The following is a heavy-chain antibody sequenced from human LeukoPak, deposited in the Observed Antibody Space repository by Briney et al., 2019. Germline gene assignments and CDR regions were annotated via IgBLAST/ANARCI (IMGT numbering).Heavy chain of an antibody. CDR1: GYTFTSYD. CDR3: FCIAAAGFDY. D-gene: IGHD6-13*01. J-gene: IGHJ4*02. CDR2: MNPNSGDT. Sequence: ASVKVSCKASGYTFTSYDINWVRQATGQGLEWMGWMNPNSGDTGYAQKFQGRVTITRNTSISTAYMELSSLRSEDTAVYYCFCIAAAGFDYWGQGTLVTVSS. V-gene: IGHV1-8*03.